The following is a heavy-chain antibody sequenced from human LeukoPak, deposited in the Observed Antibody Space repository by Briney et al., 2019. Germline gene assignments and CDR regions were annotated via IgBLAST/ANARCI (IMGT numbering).Heavy chain of an antibody. CDR1: GYTFSGYH. D-gene: IGHD6-19*01. J-gene: IGHJ4*02. CDR3: ASQAVAGIGIGY. CDR2: INPNSGGT. Sequence: ASVKVSCKASGYTFSGYHMHWVRQAPGQGLEWMGWINPNSGGTNYAQKFQGRVTMTRDTSISTAYMELSRLRSDDTAVYFCASQAVAGIGIGYWGQGTLVTVSS. V-gene: IGHV1-2*02.